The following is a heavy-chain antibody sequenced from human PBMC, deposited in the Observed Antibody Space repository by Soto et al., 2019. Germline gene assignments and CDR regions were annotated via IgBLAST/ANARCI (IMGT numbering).Heavy chain of an antibody. D-gene: IGHD6-13*01. CDR3: ARDQAGIAAAGPYYYYGMDV. CDR2: IWYDGSNK. V-gene: IGHV3-33*01. Sequence: GGSLRLSCAASGFTFSSYGMHWVRQAPGKGLEWVAVIWYDGSNKDYADSVKGRFTISRDNSKNTLYLQMNSLRAEDTAVYYCARDQAGIAAAGPYYYYGMDVWGQGTTVTVSS. CDR1: GFTFSSYG. J-gene: IGHJ6*02.